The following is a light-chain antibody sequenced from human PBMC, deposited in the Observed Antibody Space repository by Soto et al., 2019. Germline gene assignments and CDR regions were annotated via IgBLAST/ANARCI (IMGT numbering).Light chain of an antibody. V-gene: IGKV1-39*01. CDR1: QSISSY. Sequence: DIQMTQSPSSLSASVGDRVTITCRASQSISSYLNWYQQKPGKAPKLLIYAASSLQSGVPSRFSGSGSGTDFTLTISSLQPEDFATYYCQQSYSTLVPFGQGTKVDIK. CDR2: AAS. J-gene: IGKJ1*01. CDR3: QQSYSTLVP.